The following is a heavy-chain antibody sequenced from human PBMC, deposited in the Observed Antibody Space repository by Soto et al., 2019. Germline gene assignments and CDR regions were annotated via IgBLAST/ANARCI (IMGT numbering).Heavy chain of an antibody. CDR3: AKDPNGDYVGGFEM. V-gene: IGHV3-33*06. J-gene: IGHJ3*02. CDR2: IWYDGSNK. Sequence: GSLRLSCAASGFTFSDYGMHWVRQAPGKGLEWVAVIWYDGSNKYYADSVKGRFTNSRDNSKNTLYLQMNSLRAEDTAVYYCAKDPNGDYVGGFEMCGQGTIFTVSS. D-gene: IGHD4-17*01. CDR1: GFTFSDYG.